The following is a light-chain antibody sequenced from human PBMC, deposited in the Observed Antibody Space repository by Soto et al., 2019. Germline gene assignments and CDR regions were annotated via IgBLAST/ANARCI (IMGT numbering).Light chain of an antibody. CDR1: QSISSW. V-gene: IGKV1-5*01. CDR3: EQYNSYSLT. CDR2: DAS. J-gene: IGKJ1*01. Sequence: DIQMTQSPSNLSATVGDRVTNTCRASQSISSWLAWYQQKPGKAPKLLIYDASSLESGVPSRFSGSGSGTEFTLTICSLQPDDFATYYCEQYNSYSLTFGQGTKVDIK.